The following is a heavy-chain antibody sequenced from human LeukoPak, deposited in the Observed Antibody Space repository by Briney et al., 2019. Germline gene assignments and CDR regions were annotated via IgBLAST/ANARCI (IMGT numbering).Heavy chain of an antibody. CDR2: ISSSGSTI. V-gene: IGHV3-48*04. J-gene: IGHJ4*02. D-gene: IGHD3-9*01. CDR3: ARKFGKLRYFDW. Sequence: GGSLRLSCAASKFMFSTYCMGWVRQAPGKGLEWVSYISSSGSTIYYADSVKGRFTISRDNAKNSLYLQMNSLRVEDTAVYYCARKFGKLRYFDWWGQGTLVTVSS. CDR1: KFMFSTYC.